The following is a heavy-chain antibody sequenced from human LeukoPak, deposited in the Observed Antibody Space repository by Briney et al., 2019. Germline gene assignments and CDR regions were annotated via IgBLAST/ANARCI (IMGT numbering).Heavy chain of an antibody. J-gene: IGHJ4*02. CDR1: GGSISSSSYY. CDR2: IYYSGST. CDR3: ARGVTPRGIAVAGSTYFDY. D-gene: IGHD6-19*01. Sequence: SETLSLTCTVSGGSISSSSYYWGWIRQPPGKGLEWIGSIYYSGSTHYNPSLKSRVTISVDTSKNQFSLKLSSVTAADTAVYYCARGVTPRGIAVAGSTYFDYWGQGTLVTVSS. V-gene: IGHV4-39*01.